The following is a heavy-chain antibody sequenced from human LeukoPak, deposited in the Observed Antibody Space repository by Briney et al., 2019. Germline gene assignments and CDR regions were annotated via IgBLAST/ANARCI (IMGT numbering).Heavy chain of an antibody. CDR1: GFTVSSTY. CDR3: AREVTYYYDSSGYLSDY. V-gene: IGHV3-21*01. Sequence: GGSLRLSCAASGFTVSSTYMRWVRQAPGKGLEWVSSISSSSSYIYYADSVKGRFTISRDNAKNSLYLQMNSLRAEDTAVYYCAREVTYYYDSSGYLSDYWGQGTLVTVSS. J-gene: IGHJ4*02. D-gene: IGHD3-22*01. CDR2: ISSSSSYI.